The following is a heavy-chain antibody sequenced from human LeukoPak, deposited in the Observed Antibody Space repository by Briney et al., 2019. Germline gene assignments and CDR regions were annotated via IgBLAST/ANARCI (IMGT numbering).Heavy chain of an antibody. Sequence: PGGSLRLSCAASGFTFSSYWMSWVRQAPGKGLEWVANIKQDGSEKYYVDSVKGRFTISRDNAKNSLYLQMNSLRAEDTAVYYCASHKNGYYDSSGYYYWGQGTLVTVSS. V-gene: IGHV3-7*01. CDR3: ASHKNGYYDSSGYYY. J-gene: IGHJ4*02. CDR1: GFTFSSYW. D-gene: IGHD3-22*01. CDR2: IKQDGSEK.